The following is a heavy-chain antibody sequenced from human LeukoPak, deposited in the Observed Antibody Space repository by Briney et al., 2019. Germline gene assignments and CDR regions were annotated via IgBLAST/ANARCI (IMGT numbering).Heavy chain of an antibody. J-gene: IGHJ4*02. CDR1: GFTFSSYS. CDR2: ISSSSSYI. Sequence: GGSRRLSCAASGFTFSSYSMNWVRQAPGKGLEWVSSISSSSSYIYYADSVKGRFTISRDNAKNSLYLQMNSLRAEDTAVYYCARAGARDGYNYDYWGQGTLVTVSS. V-gene: IGHV3-21*01. CDR3: ARAGARDGYNYDY. D-gene: IGHD5-24*01.